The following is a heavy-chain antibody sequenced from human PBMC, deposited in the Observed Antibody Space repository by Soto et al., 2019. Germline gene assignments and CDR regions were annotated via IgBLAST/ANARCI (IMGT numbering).Heavy chain of an antibody. Sequence: PSETLSLTCTVSGGSISSGDYYWSWIRQPPGKGLEWIGYIYYSGSTYYNPSLKSRVTISVDTSKNQFSLKLSSVTAADTAVYYCARVLSGDIVATKNNSFDPCGQGTLVTVSS. V-gene: IGHV4-30-4*01. CDR2: IYYSGST. CDR1: GGSISSGDYY. CDR3: ARVLSGDIVATKNNSFDP. D-gene: IGHD5-12*01. J-gene: IGHJ5*02.